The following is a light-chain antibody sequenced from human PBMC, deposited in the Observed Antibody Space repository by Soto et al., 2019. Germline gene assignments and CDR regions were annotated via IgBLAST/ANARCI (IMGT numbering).Light chain of an antibody. J-gene: IGKJ3*01. CDR3: QQSYSTFS. V-gene: IGKV1-39*01. Sequence: DIHLTQSPSSLSASVGDRVTITCRASQSISSYLNWYQQKPGKAPKLLIYAASSLQSGVPSRFSGSGSGTAFTLNISSLQPEDFATYYCQQSYSTFSFGPGTKVDIK. CDR2: AAS. CDR1: QSISSY.